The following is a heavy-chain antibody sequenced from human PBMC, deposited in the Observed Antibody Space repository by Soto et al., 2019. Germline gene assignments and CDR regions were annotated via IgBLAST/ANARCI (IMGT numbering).Heavy chain of an antibody. Sequence: QVQLVQSGAEVKKPGASVKVSCKASGYTFTSYGISWVRQAPGQGLEWMGWISAYNGKTNYAQKLQGRVTMTTDTSKSTAYMELRSLRSDDTAVYYCARSLWKQLDPDDAFDIWGQGTMVTVSS. V-gene: IGHV1-18*01. CDR2: ISAYNGKT. D-gene: IGHD6-13*01. CDR3: ARSLWKQLDPDDAFDI. J-gene: IGHJ3*02. CDR1: GYTFTSYG.